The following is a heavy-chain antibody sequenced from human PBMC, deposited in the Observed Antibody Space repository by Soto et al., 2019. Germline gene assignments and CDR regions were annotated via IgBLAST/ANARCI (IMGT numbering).Heavy chain of an antibody. D-gene: IGHD3-10*01. CDR2: ISGSGSNT. CDR3: AKGGITLVRGSFDY. CDR1: GFSLSNYA. V-gene: IGHV3-23*01. J-gene: IGHJ4*02. Sequence: EVQLLESGGGLVQPGGSLRLSCAVSGFSLSNYAMSWVHQAPGKGLEWVSAISGSGSNTYYIDSVKGRFTISRDKSKTTLFLQMNNLRAEDTAVYYCAKGGITLVRGSFDYWGQGALVTVSS.